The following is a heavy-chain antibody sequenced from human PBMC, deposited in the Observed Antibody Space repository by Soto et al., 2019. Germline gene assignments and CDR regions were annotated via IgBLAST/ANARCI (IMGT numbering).Heavy chain of an antibody. Sequence: QVQLVQSGAEVKKPGSSVNVSCKASGGTFSSYAISWVRQAPGQGLEWMGGIIPIFGTANYAQKFQGRVTITADESTSTAYMELSSLRSWDTALYYCAREEDTAQYNWSDPGGQGTLVIVSS. V-gene: IGHV1-69*01. J-gene: IGHJ5*02. CDR2: IIPIFGTA. CDR1: GGTFSSYA. CDR3: AREEDTAQYNWSDP. D-gene: IGHD5-18*01.